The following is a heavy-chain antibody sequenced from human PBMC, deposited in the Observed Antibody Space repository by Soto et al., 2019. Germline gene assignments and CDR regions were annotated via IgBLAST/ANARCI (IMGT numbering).Heavy chain of an antibody. J-gene: IGHJ6*02. CDR2: ISAYNGNT. V-gene: IGHV1-18*01. Sequence: GASLKVSCKASGYAFSNNDISWVRQGTCQGLEWMGWISAYNGNTKYAQKLQGRVTMTTDTSTSTAYMELRSLRSDDTDVYYCARRSSGLYDYYYGMDVWAQGTTVTVSS. CDR3: ARRSSGLYDYYYGMDV. D-gene: IGHD6-19*01. CDR1: GYAFSNND.